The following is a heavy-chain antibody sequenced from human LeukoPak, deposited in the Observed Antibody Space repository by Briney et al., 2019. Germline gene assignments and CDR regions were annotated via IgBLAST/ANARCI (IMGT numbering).Heavy chain of an antibody. CDR2: FDPEDGET. Sequence: ASVKVSCKVSGYTLTELSMHWVRQAPGKGLEWMGGFDPEDGETIYAQKFQGRVTVTEDTSTDTAYMELSSLRSEDTAVYYCATINYYYDSSGYYYWGQGTLVTVSS. V-gene: IGHV1-24*01. J-gene: IGHJ4*02. D-gene: IGHD3-22*01. CDR3: ATINYYYDSSGYYY. CDR1: GYTLTELS.